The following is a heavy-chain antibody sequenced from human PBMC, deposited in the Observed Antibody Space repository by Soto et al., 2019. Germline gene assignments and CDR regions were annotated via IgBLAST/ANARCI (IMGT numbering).Heavy chain of an antibody. Sequence: QMQLVQSGPEVKKPGTSVKVSCKASGFTFTSSAVQWVRQARGQRLEWIGWIVVGSGNTNYAQKFQERVTITRDMSTSTAYMELSSLRSEDTAVYYCAAPSGSYYGFDYWGQGTLVTVSS. CDR2: IVVGSGNT. D-gene: IGHD1-26*01. CDR1: GFTFTSSA. CDR3: AAPSGSYYGFDY. V-gene: IGHV1-58*01. J-gene: IGHJ4*02.